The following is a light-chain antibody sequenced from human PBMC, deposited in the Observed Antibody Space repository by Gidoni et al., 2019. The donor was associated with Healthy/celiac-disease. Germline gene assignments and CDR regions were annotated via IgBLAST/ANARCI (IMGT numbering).Light chain of an antibody. CDR3: QQYNTWPPKT. V-gene: IGKV3-15*01. CDR1: QSVSSY. Sequence: EIVMTQSPATRSVSPGERATLACRARQSVSSYLAWYQQKPGQAPRLLIYGASTRATGIPVRFSGSGSGTEFTLTISSLQSEDFAVYYCQQYNTWPPKTFGRGTKVEIK. CDR2: GAS. J-gene: IGKJ1*01.